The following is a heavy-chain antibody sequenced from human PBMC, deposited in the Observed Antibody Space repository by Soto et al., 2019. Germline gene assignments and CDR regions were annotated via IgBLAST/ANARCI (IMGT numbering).Heavy chain of an antibody. CDR2: MEPTTGRT. D-gene: IGHD6-19*01. J-gene: IGHJ4*02. CDR3: ARGVSAGVDY. Sequence: QVQLVQSGAEVREPGASVKVSCKASGYSFTSLDINWVRQTAGQGLDWMGWMEPTTGRTGYAQKYQGRVPMTRDTSINTAYMELTTLTSDDTAFYSYARGVSAGVDYWGQGTLVTVSS. CDR1: GYSFTSLD. V-gene: IGHV1-8*01.